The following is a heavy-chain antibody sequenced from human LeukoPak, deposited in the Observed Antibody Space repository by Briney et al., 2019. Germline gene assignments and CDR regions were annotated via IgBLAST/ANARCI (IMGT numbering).Heavy chain of an antibody. V-gene: IGHV3-9*01. Sequence: GGSLRVSCAASGFTFGDFAMHWVRQGPGKGLEWGSGISWNSGHTDYADSVKGRFTVSRDNAKNSLDLQMNSLRPEDTASYYCTKDINPYINRGDHYGMDVWGQGITVAVSS. CDR3: TKDINPYINRGDHYGMDV. D-gene: IGHD3-10*01. CDR1: GFTFGDFA. CDR2: ISWNSGHT. J-gene: IGHJ6*02.